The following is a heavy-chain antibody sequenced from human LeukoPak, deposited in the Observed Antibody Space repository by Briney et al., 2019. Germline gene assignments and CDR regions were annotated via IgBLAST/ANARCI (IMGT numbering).Heavy chain of an antibody. CDR1: GFTFSSYG. CDR3: ARGKQGFDY. V-gene: IGHV3-33*01. Sequence: GRSLRLSCAASGFTFSSYGMHWVRQAPGKGLEWVAVIWYDGSNNYYEDSVKGRFTISRDNSNNTLYLQMNSLRAEDTAVYYCARGKQGFDYWGQGTLVTVSS. CDR2: IWYDGSNN. J-gene: IGHJ4*02.